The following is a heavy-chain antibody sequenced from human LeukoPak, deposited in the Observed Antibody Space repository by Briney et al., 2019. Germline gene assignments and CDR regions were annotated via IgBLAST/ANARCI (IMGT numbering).Heavy chain of an antibody. CDR1: GGSISSSSYY. J-gene: IGHJ5*02. V-gene: IGHV4-39*02. CDR2: MYYSGST. Sequence: PSETLSLTCSVSGGSISSSSYYWGWIRQPPGKGLEWIGSMYYSGSTYYNPSLKSRVTISVDTSKNHFSLKLSSVTAADTAVYYCARGSYYYDSSGPWGQGTLVTVSS. D-gene: IGHD3-22*01. CDR3: ARGSYYYDSSGP.